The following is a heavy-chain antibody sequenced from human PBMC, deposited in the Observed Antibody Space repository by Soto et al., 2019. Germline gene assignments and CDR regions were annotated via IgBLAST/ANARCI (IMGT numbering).Heavy chain of an antibody. CDR3: ASGLRPKVSGSPDYYYYYMDV. D-gene: IGHD1-26*01. V-gene: IGHV1-69*02. CDR1: GGTFSSYT. J-gene: IGHJ6*03. CDR2: IIPILGIA. Sequence: ASVKVSCKASGGTFSSYTISWVRQAPGQGLEWMGRIIPILGIANYAQKFQGRVTITADKSTSTAYMELSSLRSEDTAVYYCASGLRPKVSGSPDYYYYYMDVWGKGTTVTVSS.